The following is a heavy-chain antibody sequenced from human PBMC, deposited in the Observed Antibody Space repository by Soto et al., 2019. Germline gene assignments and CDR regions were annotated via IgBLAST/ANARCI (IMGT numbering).Heavy chain of an antibody. CDR2: INDNGNLR. Sequence: GGSLRLSCVASGFTFGSYAMTWVRRAPGKGLEWVSTINDNGNLRYYAESVRGRFTISRDNSKNTLYLQLSNLRAEDSARYYCAKAFGDWYPFEKWGLGALVTVS. V-gene: IGHV3-23*01. D-gene: IGHD2-21*02. CDR1: GFTFGSYA. CDR3: AKAFGDWYPFEK. J-gene: IGHJ4*02.